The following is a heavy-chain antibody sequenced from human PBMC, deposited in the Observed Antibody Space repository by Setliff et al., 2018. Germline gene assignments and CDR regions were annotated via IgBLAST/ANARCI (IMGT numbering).Heavy chain of an antibody. CDR1: GGPVSNSGFF. CDR3: GRGFSRIEGWGNWFDP. D-gene: IGHD2-15*01. J-gene: IGHJ5*02. Sequence: SETLSLTCTVSGGPVSNSGFFWGWLRQAPGKGLGWIGNIYDSGSSNYNASLKSRLIITRDTSKNQISLKLTSVTAADTAVYYCGRGFSRIEGWGNWFDPWGQGILVTVSS. V-gene: IGHV4-39*01. CDR2: IYDSGSS.